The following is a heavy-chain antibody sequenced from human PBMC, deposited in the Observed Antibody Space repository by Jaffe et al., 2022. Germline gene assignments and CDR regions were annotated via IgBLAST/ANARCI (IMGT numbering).Heavy chain of an antibody. D-gene: IGHD2-15*01. V-gene: IGHV3-74*01. CDR2: INSDGSST. Sequence: EVQLVESGGGLVQPGGSLRLSCAASGFTFSSYWMHWVRQAPGKGLVWVSRINSDGSSTSYADSVKGRFTISRDNAKNTLYLQMNSLRAEDTAVYYCARAGYCSGGSCYSGRAFDIWGQGTMVTVSS. J-gene: IGHJ3*02. CDR1: GFTFSSYW. CDR3: ARAGYCSGGSCYSGRAFDI.